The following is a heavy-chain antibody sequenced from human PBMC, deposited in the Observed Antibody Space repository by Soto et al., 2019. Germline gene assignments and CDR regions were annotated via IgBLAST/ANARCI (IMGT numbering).Heavy chain of an antibody. CDR3: ARGPYYYDSSGYYY. D-gene: IGHD3-22*01. Sequence: QVQLVESGGGVVQPGRSRRLYCAAPGFTFSSYGMHWVRQAPGKGLEWGAVIWYDGSNKDYADAVKGRFTISRDNSKNTLYLQMNSLRAEDTAVYYCARGPYYYDSSGYYYWGQGTLVTVSS. CDR1: GFTFSSYG. CDR2: IWYDGSNK. V-gene: IGHV3-33*01. J-gene: IGHJ4*02.